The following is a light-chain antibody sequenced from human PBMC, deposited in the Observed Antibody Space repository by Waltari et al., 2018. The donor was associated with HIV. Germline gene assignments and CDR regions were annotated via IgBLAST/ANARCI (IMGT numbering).Light chain of an antibody. CDR3: QQYNSYSVM. Sequence: DIQMTQSPSTLSASVGDRVTITCRASLCISSGWAGYQQKPGKAPKLLSYKASSLKSGVPSRFSVSRSGTEFTLTISSLQPDDFAPYYCQQYNSYSVMFGQGTKVEIK. CDR2: KAS. CDR1: LCISSG. V-gene: IGKV1-5*03. J-gene: IGKJ1*01.